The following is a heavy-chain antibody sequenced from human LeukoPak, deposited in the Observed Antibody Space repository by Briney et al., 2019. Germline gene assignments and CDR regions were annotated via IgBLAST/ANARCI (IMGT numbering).Heavy chain of an antibody. CDR1: GYSFTNSW. D-gene: IGHD6-13*01. CDR3: ARPIAAAGAPYAFDI. CDR2: IYPGDSDT. J-gene: IGHJ3*02. V-gene: IGHV5-51*01. Sequence: GESLKISCKGSGYSFTNSWIGWVRQMPGKGLEWMGIIYPGDSDTRYSPSFQGQVTISADKSISTAYLQWSSLKASDTAMYYCARPIAAAGAPYAFDIWGQGTMVTVSS.